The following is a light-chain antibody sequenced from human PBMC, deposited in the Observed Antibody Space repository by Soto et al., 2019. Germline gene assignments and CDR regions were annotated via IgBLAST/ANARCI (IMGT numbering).Light chain of an antibody. J-gene: IGLJ1*01. CDR3: QSFDSSRSAIYV. V-gene: IGLV1-40*01. Sequence: QSVLTQQPSVPGAPGQRVTISCLGATSDVHWYQHLPGTAPKLLIYGNNNRPSGVPDRFSGSKSGTSASLAITGLQAEDEADYYCQSFDSSRSAIYVFGTGTKVTVL. CDR1: GATSD. CDR2: GNN.